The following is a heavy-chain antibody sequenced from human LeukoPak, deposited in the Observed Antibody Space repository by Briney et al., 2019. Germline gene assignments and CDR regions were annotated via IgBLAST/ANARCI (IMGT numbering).Heavy chain of an antibody. Sequence: GESLQISFKGSGYSFTSYWIGWVRRMPGKGLEWMGIIYPGDSDTRYSPSFQGQVTISADKSISTAYLQWSSLKASDTAMYYCARLVGYSYGYRGTNWFDPWGQGTLVTVSS. V-gene: IGHV5-51*01. J-gene: IGHJ5*02. D-gene: IGHD5-18*01. CDR3: ARLVGYSYGYRGTNWFDP. CDR1: GYSFTSYW. CDR2: IYPGDSDT.